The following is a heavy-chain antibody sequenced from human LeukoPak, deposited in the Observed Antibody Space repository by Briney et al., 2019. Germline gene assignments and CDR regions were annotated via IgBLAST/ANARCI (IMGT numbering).Heavy chain of an antibody. J-gene: IGHJ4*02. CDR2: INAGNGNT. CDR1: GYTFTSYA. D-gene: IGHD6-19*01. V-gene: IGHV1-3*03. CDR3: ARDHSSGWYFVY. Sequence: ASVKVSCKASGYTFTSYAMHWVRQAPGQRLEWMGWINAGNGNTKYSQEFQGRVTITRDTSASTAYMELSSLRSEDMAVYYCARDHSSGWYFVYWGRGTLVTVSS.